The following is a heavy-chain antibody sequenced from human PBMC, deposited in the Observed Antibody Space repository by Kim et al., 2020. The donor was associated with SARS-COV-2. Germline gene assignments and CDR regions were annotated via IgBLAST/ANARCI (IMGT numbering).Heavy chain of an antibody. CDR2: GHHSGSA. Sequence: SETLSLTCIVSSDSITSYYWNWIRQPPGKGLECIGFGHHSGSALYDPSLKSRVTISVDTSKNQLSLKLNSVTAADPAVYYCARWGDRGNSVAKAFVFWV. D-gene: IGHD4-4*01. CDR1: SDSITSYY. J-gene: IGHJ3*01. CDR3: ARWGDRGNSVAKAFVF. V-gene: IGHV4-59*01.